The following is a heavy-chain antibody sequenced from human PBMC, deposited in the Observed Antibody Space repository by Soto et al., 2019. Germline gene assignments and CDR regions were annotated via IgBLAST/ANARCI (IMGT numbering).Heavy chain of an antibody. CDR3: ASQENFAGYFQH. CDR1: GGSFSGYY. CDR2: INHSGST. V-gene: IGHV4-34*01. J-gene: IGHJ1*01. Sequence: QVQLQQWGAGLSKPSETLSLTCAVYGGSFSGYYWSWIRQPPGKGLEWIGEINHSGSTNYNPSLKSGVTISVDTSKHQFSLKLSSVTAADTAVYYCASQENFAGYFQHWGQGTLVTVSS.